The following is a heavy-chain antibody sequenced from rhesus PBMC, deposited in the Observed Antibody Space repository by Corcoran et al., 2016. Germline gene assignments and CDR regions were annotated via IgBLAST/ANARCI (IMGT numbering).Heavy chain of an antibody. CDR1: GGSVSSSNW. CDR2: ISGSSGST. V-gene: IGHV4-65*01. J-gene: IGHJ6*01. D-gene: IGHD1-26*01. Sequence: QVQLQESGPGLVKPSETLSLTCAVSGGSVSSSNWWSWIRQPPGKGLEWIGYISGSSGSTYYNPSLSSRVNMSTDTSTNQFSLKLSSVTSADTAVYYCVRASYNWNSLYCLDSWGQGVVVTVSS. CDR3: VRASYNWNSLYCLDS.